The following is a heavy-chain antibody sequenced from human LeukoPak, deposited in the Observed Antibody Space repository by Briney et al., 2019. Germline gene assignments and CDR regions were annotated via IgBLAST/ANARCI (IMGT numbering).Heavy chain of an antibody. Sequence: ASVKVSFKASGYTFIDYYIHWVRQAPGQGLEWMGWISAYNGNTNYAQKLQGRVTMTTDTSTSTAYMELRSLRSDDTAVYYCARDIVVVPAAPRRYFQHWGQGTLVTVSS. D-gene: IGHD2-2*01. V-gene: IGHV1-18*04. J-gene: IGHJ1*01. CDR3: ARDIVVVPAAPRRYFQH. CDR1: GYTFIDYY. CDR2: ISAYNGNT.